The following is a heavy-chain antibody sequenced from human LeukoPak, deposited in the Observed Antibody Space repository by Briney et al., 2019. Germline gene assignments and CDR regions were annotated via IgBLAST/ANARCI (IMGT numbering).Heavy chain of an antibody. CDR1: GGSISSYY. CDR3: ARSRIVATAYFDY. D-gene: IGHD5-12*01. J-gene: IGHJ4*02. V-gene: IGHV4-59*01. CDR2: IYYSGST. Sequence: SETLSLTCTVSGGSISSYYWSWIRQPPGKGLEWIGYIYYSGSTNYNPSLKSRVTISVDTSKNQFSLKLSSVTAADTAVYYCARSRIVATAYFDYWGQGTLVTVSS.